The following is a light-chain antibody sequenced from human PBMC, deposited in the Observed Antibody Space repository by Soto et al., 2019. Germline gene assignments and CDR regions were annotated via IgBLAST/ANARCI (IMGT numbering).Light chain of an antibody. V-gene: IGLV2-14*01. Sequence: HSVLTQPASVSGSPGQTITISCTGTSSDVGGYNYVSWYQHRPGEAPKLMIYEVINRPSGVSYRFSGSKFANTASLTISGLQAEDEADYYCSSYTGSDTYVFG. CDR2: EVI. CDR3: SSYTGSDTYV. J-gene: IGLJ1*01. CDR1: SSDVGGYNY.